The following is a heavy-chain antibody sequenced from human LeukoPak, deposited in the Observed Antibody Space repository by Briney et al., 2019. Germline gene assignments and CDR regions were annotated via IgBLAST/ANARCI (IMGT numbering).Heavy chain of an antibody. J-gene: IGHJ3*02. CDR2: ISSSSSYI. CDR1: GFTFSSYS. D-gene: IGHD6-25*01. V-gene: IGHV3-21*01. CDR3: ARDHLGGYADAFDI. Sequence: GGSLRLSCAASGFTFSSYSMNWVRQASGKGLEWVSSISSSSSYIYYADSVKGRFTISRDNAKNSLYLQMNSLRAEDTAVYYCARDHLGGYADAFDIWGQGTMVTVSS.